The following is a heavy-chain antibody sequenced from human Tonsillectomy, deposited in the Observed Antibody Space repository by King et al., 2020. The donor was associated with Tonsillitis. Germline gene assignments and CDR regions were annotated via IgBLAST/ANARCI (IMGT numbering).Heavy chain of an antibody. CDR2: IKSKTDGGTT. CDR3: TRVVTSYYDIVSGETDL. J-gene: IGHJ3*01. CDR1: GFTFSNAW. V-gene: IGHV3-15*01. Sequence: VQLVESGGGLVKPGGSLRLSCAASGFTFSNAWMSWVRQAPGKGLEWVGRIKSKTDGGTTDYSRPVKGRFTISRDDSQNTLYLQMNSLKTEDTAVYYCTRVVTSYYDIVSGETDLWRQGTMVTVSS. D-gene: IGHD3-9*01.